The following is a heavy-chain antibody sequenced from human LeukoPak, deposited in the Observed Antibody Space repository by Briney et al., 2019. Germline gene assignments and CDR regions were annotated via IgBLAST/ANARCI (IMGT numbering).Heavy chain of an antibody. CDR1: EFSFSDYW. Sequence: GGSLRLSCTDSEFSFSDYWMTWVRQVPGKGREWVANIKQDGSERYYVDSVRGRFTISRDSARKSLYLQMNSLRVEDTAVYFCARDCFAENNYWGQGILVTVPS. D-gene: IGHD2-21*01. CDR2: IKQDGSER. CDR3: ARDCFAENNY. J-gene: IGHJ4*02. V-gene: IGHV3-7*01.